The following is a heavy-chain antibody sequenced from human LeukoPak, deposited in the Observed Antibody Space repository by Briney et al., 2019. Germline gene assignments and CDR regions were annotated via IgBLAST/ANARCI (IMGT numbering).Heavy chain of an antibody. D-gene: IGHD5-24*01. Sequence: GGSLRLSCAASGFTFSHYWMSWVRQAPGKGLEWVANIQQDGNERSYVGSVKGRFTISRDNAKNSLYLQMNSLRAEDTALYYCAKDISRDGYNYAFDIWGQGTMVTVSS. CDR2: IQQDGNER. CDR1: GFTFSHYW. CDR3: AKDISRDGYNYAFDI. J-gene: IGHJ3*02. V-gene: IGHV3-7*03.